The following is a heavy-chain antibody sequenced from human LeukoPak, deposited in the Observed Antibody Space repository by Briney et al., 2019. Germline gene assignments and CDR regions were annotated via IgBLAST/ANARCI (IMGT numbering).Heavy chain of an antibody. CDR3: ARGGSGYYWDNAFDI. Sequence: GGSLRLSCAASGFTFSTYSINWVRQAPGKGLEWVSSISSSSTYIYYADSVKGRFTISRDNAKNSLSLQMNSLRAGDTAVYYCARGGSGYYWDNAFDIWGQGTMVTVSS. D-gene: IGHD3-22*01. CDR1: GFTFSTYS. V-gene: IGHV3-21*01. CDR2: ISSSSTYI. J-gene: IGHJ3*02.